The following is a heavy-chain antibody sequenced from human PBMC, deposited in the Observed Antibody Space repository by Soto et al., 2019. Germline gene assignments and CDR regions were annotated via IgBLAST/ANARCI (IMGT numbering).Heavy chain of an antibody. J-gene: IGHJ3*02. CDR3: AKDYVSNDAFDI. Sequence: GGSLRLSCAASGFTFSSYGMHWVRQAPGKGLEWVAVISYDGSNKYYADSVKGRFTISRDNSKNTLYLQMNSLRAEDTAVYYCAKDYVSNDAFDIWGQGTMVTVSS. D-gene: IGHD3-16*01. CDR1: GFTFSSYG. V-gene: IGHV3-30*18. CDR2: ISYDGSNK.